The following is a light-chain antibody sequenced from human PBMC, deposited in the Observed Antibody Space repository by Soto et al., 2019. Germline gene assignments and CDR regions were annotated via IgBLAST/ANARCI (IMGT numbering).Light chain of an antibody. CDR1: SSNVANNY. CDR2: DNN. Sequence: QTVLTQSPSVSAAPGQKVTISCPGSSSNVANNYVSWYQQLPGTAPKLLIYDNNKRPSGIPDRFSGSKSGTSATLDITGLQTGDEADYYCGTWDSSLSVVVFGGGTKLTVL. J-gene: IGLJ2*01. V-gene: IGLV1-51*01. CDR3: GTWDSSLSVVV.